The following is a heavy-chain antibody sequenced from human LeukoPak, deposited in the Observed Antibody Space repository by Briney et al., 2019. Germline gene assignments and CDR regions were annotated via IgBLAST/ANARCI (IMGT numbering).Heavy chain of an antibody. Sequence: GESLKISCKGSGYIFTTYWIGWVRQMPGKGLEWMGIIYPGDSDTRYSPSFQGQVTISADNSIRTAYLQWSSLKASDTAIYYCARLLYYFDSSGSYYAPKAFDIWGQGTMVTVSS. J-gene: IGHJ3*02. V-gene: IGHV5-51*01. CDR3: ARLLYYFDSSGSYYAPKAFDI. CDR2: IYPGDSDT. CDR1: GYIFTTYW. D-gene: IGHD3-22*01.